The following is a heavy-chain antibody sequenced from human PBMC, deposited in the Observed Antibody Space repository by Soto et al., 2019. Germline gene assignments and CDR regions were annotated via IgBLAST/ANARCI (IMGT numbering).Heavy chain of an antibody. Sequence: EVQVLESGGGLVQPWGSLRLSCEGSGFTVSSHAMTWIRQAPGKGPEWVSTVTADGVTYYADSVKGRFALSRDMSANTLYLQMNRRGGDDTAAYYCRPHVLCSGSSSQYDGFAIRGQGTMVTVSS. J-gene: IGHJ3*02. CDR3: RPHVLCSGSSSQYDGFAI. CDR2: VTADGVT. CDR1: GFTVSSHA. V-gene: IGHV3-23*01. D-gene: IGHD2-2*01.